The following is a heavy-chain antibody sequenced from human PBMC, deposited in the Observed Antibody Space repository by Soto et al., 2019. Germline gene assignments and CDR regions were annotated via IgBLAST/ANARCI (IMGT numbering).Heavy chain of an antibody. CDR3: ARDFRGSGYYPNWFDP. CDR1: GFTFSDYY. V-gene: IGHV3-11*01. D-gene: IGHD3-22*01. J-gene: IGHJ5*02. CDR2: ISSSGSTI. Sequence: PGGSPRLSCAASGFTFSDYYMSWIRQAPGKGLEWVSYISSSGSTIYYADSVKGRFTISRDNAKNSLYLQMNSLRAEDTAVYYCARDFRGSGYYPNWFDPWGQGTLVTVSS.